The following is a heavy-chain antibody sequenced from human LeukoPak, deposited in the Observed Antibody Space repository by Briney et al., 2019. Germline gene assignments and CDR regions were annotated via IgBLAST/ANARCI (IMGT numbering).Heavy chain of an antibody. V-gene: IGHV4-4*02. CDR2: IYHSGST. CDR3: ARDRLEWSTLHAFDI. D-gene: IGHD3-3*01. J-gene: IGHJ3*02. CDR1: GGSLSSSNW. Sequence: SETLSLTCAVSGGSLSSSNWWSLVRQPPGKGLEWIGEIYHSGSTNYTPSLKSRVTISVDKSKNQFSLKLSSVSGADPAVYYCARDRLEWSTLHAFDIWGQGTMVTVSS.